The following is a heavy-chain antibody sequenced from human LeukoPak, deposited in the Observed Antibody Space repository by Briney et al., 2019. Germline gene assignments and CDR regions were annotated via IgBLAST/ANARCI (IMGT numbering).Heavy chain of an antibody. Sequence: PGGSLRLSCAASGFILSTYGMKWVRQAPGKGVEWVSYIGRSRSNILYGDCVKGRFNISRDNEKNSLYLKMHRLRDEDAGVYYCARIPLTMPVAVAGYYSYYGMDVWGQGTTVTVSS. D-gene: IGHD6-19*01. CDR3: ARIPLTMPVAVAGYYSYYGMDV. J-gene: IGHJ6*02. CDR2: IGRSRSNI. V-gene: IGHV3-48*02. CDR1: GFILSTYG.